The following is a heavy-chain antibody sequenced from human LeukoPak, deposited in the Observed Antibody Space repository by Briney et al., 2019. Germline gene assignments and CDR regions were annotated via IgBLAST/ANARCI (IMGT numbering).Heavy chain of an antibody. CDR1: GGSISSYY. V-gene: IGHV4-59*01. CDR3: ARGPPYMATLVDY. CDR2: IYYSGST. J-gene: IGHJ4*02. Sequence: PSETLSLTRTVSGGSISSYYWSWIRQPPGKGLEWIGYIYYSGSTNYNPSLKSRVTISVDTSKNQFSLKLSSVTAADTAVYYCARGPPYMATLVDYWGQGTLVTVSS. D-gene: IGHD5-24*01.